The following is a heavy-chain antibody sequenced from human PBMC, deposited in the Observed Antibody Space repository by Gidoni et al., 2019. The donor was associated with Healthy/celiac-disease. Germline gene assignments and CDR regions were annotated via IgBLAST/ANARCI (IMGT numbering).Heavy chain of an antibody. J-gene: IGHJ6*02. CDR1: GFTFSSYG. V-gene: IGHV3-30*18. D-gene: IGHD5-12*01. CDR3: AKDRGSGYDFMDV. CDR2: ISYDGSNK. Sequence: QVQLVESGGGVVQPGRSLRLSCAASGFTFSSYGMHWVRQAPGKGLEWVAVISYDGSNKYYADSVKGRFTISRDNSKNTLYLQMNSLRAEDTAVYYCAKDRGSGYDFMDVWGQGTTVTVSS.